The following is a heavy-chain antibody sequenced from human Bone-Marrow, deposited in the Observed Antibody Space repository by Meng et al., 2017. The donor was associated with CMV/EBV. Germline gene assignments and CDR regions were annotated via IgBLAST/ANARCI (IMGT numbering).Heavy chain of an antibody. V-gene: IGHV3-66*02. CDR1: GFTVSSNY. Sequence: SCAASGFTVSSNYMSWVRQAPGKGLEWVSIIYSGGNTYYADSVKCRFTTSRDNSKTTLYLHMNSLRTEDTAVYYCATSYSGTGWHAFDLWGQGTKVTVSS. CDR3: ATSYSGTGWHAFDL. D-gene: IGHD1-26*01. CDR2: IYSGGNT. J-gene: IGHJ3*01.